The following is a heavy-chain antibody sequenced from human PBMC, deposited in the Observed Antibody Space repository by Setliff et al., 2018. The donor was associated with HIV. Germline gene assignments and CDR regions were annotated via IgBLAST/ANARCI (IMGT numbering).Heavy chain of an antibody. Sequence: PSETLSLTCSVSGGSISSGSYYWTWIRQPAGKGPEWIGHIYTNGYTNYNPSLKSRVTISVDTSKNQFSLKLTSVTAADTAVYYCTRRRGPMVRGVDPTPSYYFDYWGQGTLVTVSS. CDR3: TRRRGPMVRGVDPTPSYYFDY. V-gene: IGHV4-61*09. CDR1: GGSISSGSYY. J-gene: IGHJ4*02. CDR2: IYTNGYT. D-gene: IGHD3-10*01.